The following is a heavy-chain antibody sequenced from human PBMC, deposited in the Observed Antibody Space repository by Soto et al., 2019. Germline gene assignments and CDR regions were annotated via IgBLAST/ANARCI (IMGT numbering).Heavy chain of an antibody. CDR2: MNPNSGYT. CDR1: GYTFTSYD. CDR3: ARYYDYYHGMDV. V-gene: IGHV1-8*01. J-gene: IGHJ6*02. Sequence: ASVKVSCKASGYTFTSYDIHWMRQATGQGLEWMGWMNPNSGYTDYAQKFQGRVTLTRDTSASAVYMELSSLRSEDTAVYYCARYYDYYHGMDVWGQGTTVTVSS.